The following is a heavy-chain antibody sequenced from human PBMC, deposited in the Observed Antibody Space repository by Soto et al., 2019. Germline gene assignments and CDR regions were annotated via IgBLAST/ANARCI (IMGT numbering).Heavy chain of an antibody. CDR3: ARSEMTYNWND. J-gene: IGHJ4*02. Sequence: PGGSLRLSCAASGFTFRGDAMSWVRQAPGKGLEWVSSISGSGEMTHYAESVKGRFTISRDNSKNTLYLQMESLRAEDTALYYCARSEMTYNWNDWGQGTRVTVSS. V-gene: IGHV3-23*01. CDR1: GFTFRGDA. CDR2: ISGSGEMT. D-gene: IGHD1-1*01.